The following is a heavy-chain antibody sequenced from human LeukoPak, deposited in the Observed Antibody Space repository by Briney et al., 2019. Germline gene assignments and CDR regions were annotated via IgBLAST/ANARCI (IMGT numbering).Heavy chain of an antibody. Sequence: GGSLRLSCAASGFTFSSYAMHWVRQAPGKGLEYVSASSNGGSTYYANSVKGRFTISRDNSKNTLYLQMGSLRAEDMAVYYCARVGSGYVGIDYWGQGTLVTVSS. CDR2: SSNGGST. D-gene: IGHD5-12*01. V-gene: IGHV3-64*01. CDR1: GFTFSSYA. J-gene: IGHJ4*02. CDR3: ARVGSGYVGIDY.